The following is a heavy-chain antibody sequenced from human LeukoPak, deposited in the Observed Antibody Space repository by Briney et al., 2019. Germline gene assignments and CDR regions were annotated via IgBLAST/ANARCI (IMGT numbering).Heavy chain of an antibody. CDR2: TSGSGDNT. CDR3: ARRRDSAFDY. V-gene: IGHV3-23*01. CDR1: GFTFSSYA. J-gene: IGHJ4*02. Sequence: GGSLRLSCAASGFTFSSYAMSWVRRAPGKGLEWVSSTSGSGDNTYYADSVKGRFTISRGNSKNTLYLQMNSLRAEDTAVYYCARRRDSAFDYWGQGTLVTVSS. D-gene: IGHD4-11*01.